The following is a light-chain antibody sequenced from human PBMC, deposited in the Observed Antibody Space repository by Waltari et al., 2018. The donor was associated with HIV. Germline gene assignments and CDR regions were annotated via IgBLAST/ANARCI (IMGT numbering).Light chain of an antibody. CDR2: DAS. V-gene: IGKV3-11*01. J-gene: IGKJ5*01. Sequence: EIVLTQSPATLSLSPGESATLSCRASQSVGGYLAWYQQKSGQAPRLLIYDASNRATGIPARFSCSGSGTDFTLTISSLEPEDFAVYYCQRSSWPITFGQGTRLEIK. CDR3: QRSSWPIT. CDR1: QSVGGY.